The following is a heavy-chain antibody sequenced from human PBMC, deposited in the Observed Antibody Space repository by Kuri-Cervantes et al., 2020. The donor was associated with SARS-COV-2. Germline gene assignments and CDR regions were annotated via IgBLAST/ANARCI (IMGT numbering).Heavy chain of an antibody. J-gene: IGHJ2*01. CDR3: ARGRGIAAAGTGSPAPGYFDL. CDR2: IYYSGST. Sequence: GSLRLSCTVSGGSISSSSYYWGWIRQPPGKGLEWIGSIYYSGSTNYKPSLKSRVTISVDTSKNQFSLKLSSVTAADTAVYYCARGRGIAAAGTGSPAPGYFDLWGRGTLVTVSS. D-gene: IGHD6-13*01. V-gene: IGHV4-39*01. CDR1: GGSISSSSYY.